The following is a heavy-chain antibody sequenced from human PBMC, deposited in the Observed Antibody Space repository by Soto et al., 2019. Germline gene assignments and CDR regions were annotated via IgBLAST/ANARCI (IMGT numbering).Heavy chain of an antibody. CDR3: ARGDREDILVVVGARPGEYGIDI. Sequence: GGSLRLSCAASGFTFSSYSMNWVRQAPGRGLDWVSYISSSSTIYCADSVKGRFTISRDNAKNSLYLHMNSLRSEDTGVYYCARGDREDILVVVGARPGEYGIDIWGQGTTVTVSS. V-gene: IGHV3-48*01. CDR1: GFTFSSYS. D-gene: IGHD2-15*01. CDR2: ISSSSTI. J-gene: IGHJ6*02.